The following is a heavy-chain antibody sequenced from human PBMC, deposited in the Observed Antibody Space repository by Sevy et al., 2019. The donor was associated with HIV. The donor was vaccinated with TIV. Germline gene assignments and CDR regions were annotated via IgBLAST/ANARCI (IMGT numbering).Heavy chain of an antibody. CDR3: ARDRGEILHSAFDY. V-gene: IGHV3-30*14. J-gene: IGHJ4*02. CDR1: GFRFSDYS. D-gene: IGHD3-16*01. CDR2: ISYDGRNNN. Sequence: GGSLRLSCAASGFRFSDYSMHWVRQAPGKGLEWVAVISYDGRNNNYNVDSVKGRFTISRDNSKNTLFLQMNRLRPEDSAIYYCARDRGEILHSAFDYWGQGTLVTVSS.